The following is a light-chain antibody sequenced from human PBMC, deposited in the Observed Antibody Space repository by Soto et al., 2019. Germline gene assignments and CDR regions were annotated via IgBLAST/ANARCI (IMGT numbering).Light chain of an antibody. J-gene: IGKJ2*01. CDR3: QYFGSSPYT. V-gene: IGKV3-20*01. CDR1: QSVSSSY. CDR2: GAS. Sequence: EIVLTQSPGTLSLSAGERATLSCRASQSVSSSYLAWYQQKPGQAPTLLIHGASSRATGIPERFSGSGSGTDFTLTISRLEPEDFAVYFCQYFGSSPYTFGQGTKLEIK.